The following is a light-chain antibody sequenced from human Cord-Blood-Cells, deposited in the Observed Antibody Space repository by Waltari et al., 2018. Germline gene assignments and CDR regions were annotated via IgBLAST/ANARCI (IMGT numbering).Light chain of an antibody. CDR3: QQYNNWPYT. CDR2: GAS. CDR1: QSVSSN. Sequence: DIVMTQSPATLSVSPGESATLSCRASQSVSSNLAWYQQKPGQAPRLLIYGASTRATGIPARFSGSGSGTEFTLTISSLQSEDFAVYYCQQYNNWPYTFGQGTKLEIK. J-gene: IGKJ2*01. V-gene: IGKV3-15*01.